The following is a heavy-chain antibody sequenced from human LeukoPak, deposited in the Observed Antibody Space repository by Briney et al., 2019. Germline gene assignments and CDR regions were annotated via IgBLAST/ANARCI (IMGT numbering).Heavy chain of an antibody. Sequence: SETLSLTCTVSGGSISSYYWSWIRQPPGEGLEWIGYIYYSGSTNYNPSLKSRVTISVDTSKNQFSLKLSSVTAADTAVYYCARVKYSSSWYYFDYWGQGTLVTVSS. CDR3: ARVKYSSSWYYFDY. CDR2: IYYSGST. J-gene: IGHJ4*02. CDR1: GGSISSYY. V-gene: IGHV4-59*12. D-gene: IGHD6-13*01.